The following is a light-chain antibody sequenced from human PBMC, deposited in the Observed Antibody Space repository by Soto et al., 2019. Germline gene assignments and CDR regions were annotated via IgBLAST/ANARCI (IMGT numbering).Light chain of an antibody. Sequence: DIQMTQSPSSLSSSVGDRVTITCRASQNIYNYLNWYQQKPGTAPKLLIYKASRLESGVPSRFSGSGSETEFTLTISGLQPGDSATYYCQQYNSYSPTFGQGTKVDIK. J-gene: IGKJ1*01. CDR2: KAS. CDR3: QQYNSYSPT. V-gene: IGKV1-5*03. CDR1: QNIYNY.